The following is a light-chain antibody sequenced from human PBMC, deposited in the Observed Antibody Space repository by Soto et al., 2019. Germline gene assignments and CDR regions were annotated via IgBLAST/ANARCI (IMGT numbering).Light chain of an antibody. Sequence: DVGVSQTPLSLSVTAGQPASMSSRSSQSLLYSDGKTYLYWYLQRPGQPPQLLIYDASNRFSGVPDRFSGSGSGADFTLKISRVEAEDVGVYYCMQRTHVPITFGQGTRLEIK. CDR3: MQRTHVPIT. CDR1: QSLLYSDGKTY. CDR2: DAS. V-gene: IGKV2D-29*01. J-gene: IGKJ5*01.